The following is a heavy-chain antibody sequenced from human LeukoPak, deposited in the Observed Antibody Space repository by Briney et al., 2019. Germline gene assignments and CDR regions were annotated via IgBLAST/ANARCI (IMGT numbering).Heavy chain of an antibody. V-gene: IGHV3-23*01. CDR1: GFTFSSYA. CDR3: AREYCSGGSCYPNWFDP. CDR2: ISGSGGST. D-gene: IGHD2-15*01. Sequence: PGGSLRLSCAASGFTFSSYAMSWVRQAPGKGLEWVSAISGSGGSTYYADSVKGRFTISRDNSKNTLYLQMNSLRAEDTAVYYCAREYCSGGSCYPNWFDPWGQGTLVTVSS. J-gene: IGHJ5*02.